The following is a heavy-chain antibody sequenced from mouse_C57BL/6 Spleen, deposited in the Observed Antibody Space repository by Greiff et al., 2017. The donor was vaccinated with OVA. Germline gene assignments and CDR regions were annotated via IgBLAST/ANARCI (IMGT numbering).Heavy chain of an antibody. Sequence: EVKVEESGGGLVQPGGSMKLSCVASGFTFSNYWMNWVRQSPEKGLEWVAQIRLKSDNYATHYAESVKGRFTISRDDSKSSVYLQMNNVRAEDTGIYYCTRDSRDAMDYWGQGTSVTVSS. CDR3: TRDSRDAMDY. CDR2: IRLKSDNYAT. CDR1: GFTFSNYW. V-gene: IGHV6-3*01. D-gene: IGHD1-1*01. J-gene: IGHJ4*01.